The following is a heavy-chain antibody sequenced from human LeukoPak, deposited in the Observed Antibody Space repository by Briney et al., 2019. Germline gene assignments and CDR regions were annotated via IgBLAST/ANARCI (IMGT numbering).Heavy chain of an antibody. CDR1: GYTFTRFY. Sequence: ASVKVSCKASGYTFTRFYIHCVRQAPGQGLEWMGAINPSGGSTSYAQNFQGRVTMTRDMSTSTAYMELSSLRSEDTAVYYCARAGDFWSGYYFDYWGQGTLVTVSS. V-gene: IGHV1-46*01. D-gene: IGHD3-3*01. CDR3: ARAGDFWSGYYFDY. CDR2: INPSGGST. J-gene: IGHJ4*02.